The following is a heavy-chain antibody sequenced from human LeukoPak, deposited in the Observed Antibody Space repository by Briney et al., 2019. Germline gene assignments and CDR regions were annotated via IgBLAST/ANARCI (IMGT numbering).Heavy chain of an antibody. CDR3: GSVGDYVSY. Sequence: SETLSLTCTVSGGSLSSGSYYWSWIRQPAGKGLEWIGRIYTSGITNYNPSLKSRVTISVDTSKNQFSLKLSSVTAADTAVYYCGSVGDYVSYWGKGTLVTVSS. CDR2: IYTSGIT. V-gene: IGHV4-61*02. D-gene: IGHD4-17*01. J-gene: IGHJ4*02. CDR1: GGSLSSGSYY.